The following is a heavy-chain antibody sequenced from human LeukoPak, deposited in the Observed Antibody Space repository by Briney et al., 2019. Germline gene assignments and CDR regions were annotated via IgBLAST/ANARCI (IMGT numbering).Heavy chain of an antibody. CDR1: GGSFSGYY. CDR2: INHSGST. D-gene: IGHD3-3*01. J-gene: IGHJ4*02. V-gene: IGHV4-34*01. Sequence: SETPSLTCAVYGGSFSGYYWSWIRQPPGKGLEWIGEINHSGSTNYNPSLKSRVTISVDTSKKQFSLKLSSVTAADTAVYYCAREGDFWSGYSDYWGQGTLVTVSS. CDR3: AREGDFWSGYSDY.